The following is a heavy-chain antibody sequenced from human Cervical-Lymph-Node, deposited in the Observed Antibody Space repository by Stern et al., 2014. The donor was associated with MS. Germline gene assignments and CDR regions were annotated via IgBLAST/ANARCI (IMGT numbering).Heavy chain of an antibody. D-gene: IGHD6-6*01. J-gene: IGHJ5*02. V-gene: IGHV3-66*01. CDR2: IHTIGTT. CDR1: GVSVSASY. Sequence: VQLQQSGGDLVQPGGSLRLSCAASGVSVSASYMNWLRQAPGKGLEWASMIHTIGTTYYADSVKGRFIISRDISDNTVSLQMNNLRAEDTATYYCAIEIAARRLDPWGQGTLVIVSS. CDR3: AIEIAARRLDP.